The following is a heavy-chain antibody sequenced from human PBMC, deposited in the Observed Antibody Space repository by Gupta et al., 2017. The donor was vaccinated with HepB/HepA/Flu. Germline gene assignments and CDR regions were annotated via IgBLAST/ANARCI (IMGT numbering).Heavy chain of an antibody. CDR1: GFTFSNSW. Sequence: EVQLVESGGGLVQPGGSLRLSCPASGFTFSNSWMHWVRQAPGKGLVWVSRINSDGSITNYADAGKDRFTISRDNARDTLYLQMNSLRAEDTAVYYCARVGVGVYYYYYMDVWGKVAAVTVSS. D-gene: IGHD3-3*01. V-gene: IGHV3-74*01. CDR2: INSDGSIT. CDR3: ARVGVGVYYYYYMDV. J-gene: IGHJ6*03.